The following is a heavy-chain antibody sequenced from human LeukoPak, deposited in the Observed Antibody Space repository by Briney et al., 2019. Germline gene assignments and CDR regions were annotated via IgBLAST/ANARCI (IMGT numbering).Heavy chain of an antibody. CDR2: IYRGGST. V-gene: IGHV3-66*01. Sequence: PGGSLRLSCAASGFTVSSNSMSWVRQAPGKGLEWVSVIYRGGSTYYADSVKGRFTISRDNSKNTLYLQMNSLTAEDTAVYYCARDDYGDQTDYWGQGTLVTVSS. CDR3: ARDDYGDQTDY. CDR1: GFTVSSNS. J-gene: IGHJ4*02. D-gene: IGHD4-17*01.